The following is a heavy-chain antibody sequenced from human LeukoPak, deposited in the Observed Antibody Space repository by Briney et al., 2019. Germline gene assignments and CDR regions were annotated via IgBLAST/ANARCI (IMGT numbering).Heavy chain of an antibody. Sequence: PSETLSLTCTVSGGSISSSSYYWGWIRQPPGKGLEWIGTFYYSGSTYSNPSLRSRVTISVDTSKNQFSLKLSSVTAADTAVYYCASFYCSGGSCYQYYYYYYMDVWGKGTTVTISS. CDR3: ASFYCSGGSCYQYYYYYYMDV. CDR1: GGSISSSSYY. D-gene: IGHD2-15*01. CDR2: FYYSGST. J-gene: IGHJ6*03. V-gene: IGHV4-39*01.